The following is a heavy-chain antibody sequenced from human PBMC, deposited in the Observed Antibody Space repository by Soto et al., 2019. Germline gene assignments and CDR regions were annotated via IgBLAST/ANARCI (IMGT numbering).Heavy chain of an antibody. CDR3: VSVRDLFGGGYYPYLYSGMVG. D-gene: IGHD6-19*01. Sequence: GGSLRLSCAASGFTFSSYGMHWVRQAPGKGLEWVAVIWYDGSNKYYADSVKGRFTISRDNSKNTLYLQMNSLRAEDTAAYYYVSVRDLFGGGYYPYLYSGMVGWGEGKTVTVPS. J-gene: IGHJ6*01. CDR2: IWYDGSNK. CDR1: GFTFSSYG. V-gene: IGHV3-33*01.